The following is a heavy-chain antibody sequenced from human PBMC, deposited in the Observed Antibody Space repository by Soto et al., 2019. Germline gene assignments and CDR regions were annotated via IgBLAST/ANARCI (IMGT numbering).Heavy chain of an antibody. D-gene: IGHD3-22*01. J-gene: IGHJ3*02. Sequence: GGSLRLSCASSGFTFSSYGMHWVRQAPGKGLEWVAVIWYDGSNKYYADSVKGRFTISRDNSKNTLYLQMNSLRAEDTAVYYCARTYYYDSSGSIGAFDIWGQGTMVTVSS. CDR3: ARTYYYDSSGSIGAFDI. V-gene: IGHV3-33*01. CDR2: IWYDGSNK. CDR1: GFTFSSYG.